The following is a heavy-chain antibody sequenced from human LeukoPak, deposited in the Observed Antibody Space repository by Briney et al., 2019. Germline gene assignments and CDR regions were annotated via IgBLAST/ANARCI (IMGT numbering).Heavy chain of an antibody. CDR2: INHSGST. Sequence: SETLSLTCAVYGGSFSGYYWSWIRQPPGEGLEWIGEINHSGSTNYNPSLKSRVTISVDTSKNQFSLKLSSVTAADTAVYYCARTLSYSSSWYRDYWGQGTLVTVSS. D-gene: IGHD6-13*01. V-gene: IGHV4-34*01. CDR3: ARTLSYSSSWYRDY. J-gene: IGHJ4*02. CDR1: GGSFSGYY.